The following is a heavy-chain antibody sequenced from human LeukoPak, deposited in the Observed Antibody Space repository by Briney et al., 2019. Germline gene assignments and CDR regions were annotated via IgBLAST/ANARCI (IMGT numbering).Heavy chain of an antibody. J-gene: IGHJ6*02. Sequence: GGSLRLSCVASGFTFSPYSMNWVRQGPGKGLEWVSYISSSSSTIDYADSVKGRFTISRDNAKNSLYLQMNSLRAEDTAVYYCARDWGIAARPVGYYYYYGMDVWGQGTTVTVSS. CDR3: ARDWGIAARPVGYYYYYGMDV. D-gene: IGHD6-6*01. CDR2: ISSSSSTI. CDR1: GFTFSPYS. V-gene: IGHV3-48*01.